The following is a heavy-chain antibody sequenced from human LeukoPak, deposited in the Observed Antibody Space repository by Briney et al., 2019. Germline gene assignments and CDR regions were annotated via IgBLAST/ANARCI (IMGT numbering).Heavy chain of an antibody. V-gene: IGHV3-23*01. Sequence: GGSLRLSCAASGFTFSDYAVTWVRQAPGKGLEWVSSITGDTTYTYYADSMKGRFTISRDNSKNTLYLQMSSLRAEDTAVCYCAKGPLSSSNYYMDVWGKGTTVTVSS. J-gene: IGHJ6*03. D-gene: IGHD3-10*01. CDR3: AKGPLSSSNYYMDV. CDR2: ITGDTTYT. CDR1: GFTFSDYA.